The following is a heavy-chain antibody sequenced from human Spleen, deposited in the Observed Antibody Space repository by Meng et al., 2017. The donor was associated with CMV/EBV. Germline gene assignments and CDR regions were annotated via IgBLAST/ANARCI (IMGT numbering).Heavy chain of an antibody. D-gene: IGHD4-17*01. Sequence: SWTASGFTFSNYAMRWVRQAPGKGLEWISGLSASGGGTFYADSVKGRFTISRDNSKNTLYLEMNNLRAEDTAVYYCAKHTYGTFDYWGQGTLVTVSS. CDR2: LSASGGGT. V-gene: IGHV3-23*01. CDR3: AKHTYGTFDY. CDR1: GFTFSNYA. J-gene: IGHJ4*02.